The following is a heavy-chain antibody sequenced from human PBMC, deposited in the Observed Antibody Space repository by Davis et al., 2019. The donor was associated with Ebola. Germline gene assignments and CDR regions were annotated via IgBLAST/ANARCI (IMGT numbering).Heavy chain of an antibody. CDR2: ISGSSGTT. CDR3: ARWGPLWFGDPGAFDY. V-gene: IGHV3-48*01. J-gene: IGHJ4*02. D-gene: IGHD3-10*01. CDR1: GFTFSSYT. Sequence: GESLKISCAASGFTFSSYTMNWVRQAPGKGLEWVSAISGSSGTTYYAGSVKGRFTISRDNAKNSLYLQMNSLRAEDTAVYYCARWGPLWFGDPGAFDYWGQGTLVTVSS.